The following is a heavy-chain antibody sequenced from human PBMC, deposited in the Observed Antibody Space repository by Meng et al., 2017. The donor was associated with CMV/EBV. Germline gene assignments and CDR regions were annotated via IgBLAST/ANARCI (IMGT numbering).Heavy chain of an antibody. CDR2: INPSGGST. V-gene: IGHV1-46*01. CDR1: GYTFTSYY. CDR3: ARDPLRGWELPGSDY. Sequence: ASVKVSCKASGYTFTSYYMHWVRQAPGQGLEWMGIINPSGGSTSYAQKFQGRVTMTRDTSTSTVYMELSSLRSKDTAVYYCARDPLRGWELPGSDYWGQGTLVTVSS. D-gene: IGHD1-26*01. J-gene: IGHJ4*02.